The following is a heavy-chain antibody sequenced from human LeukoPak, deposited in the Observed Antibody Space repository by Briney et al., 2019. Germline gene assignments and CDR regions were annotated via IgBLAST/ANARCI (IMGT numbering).Heavy chain of an antibody. D-gene: IGHD3-10*01. Sequence: PSETLPLTCTVSGGSISSYYWSWIRQPPGKGLEWIGYIYYSGSTNYNPSLKSRVTISVDTSENQFTLKLSSVTAADTAVYYCARRGPTLYGSGSYYNEPFDYWGQGTLVTVSS. CDR1: GGSISSYY. CDR3: ARRGPTLYGSGSYYNEPFDY. V-gene: IGHV4-59*01. CDR2: IYYSGST. J-gene: IGHJ4*02.